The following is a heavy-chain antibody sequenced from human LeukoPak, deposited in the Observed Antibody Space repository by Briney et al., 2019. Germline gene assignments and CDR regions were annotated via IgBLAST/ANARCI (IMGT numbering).Heavy chain of an antibody. J-gene: IGHJ6*03. V-gene: IGHV3-30*03. CDR1: GFTFSSYW. CDR2: ISYDGSNK. Sequence: GGSLRLSCAASGFTFSSYWMSWVCQAPGKGLEWVAVISYDGSNKYYADSVEGRFTISRDNSKNTLYLQMNNLRAADTAVYYCARDGRYFDWFYYYYYMDVWGKGTTVTVSS. CDR3: ARDGRYFDWFYYYYYMDV. D-gene: IGHD3-9*01.